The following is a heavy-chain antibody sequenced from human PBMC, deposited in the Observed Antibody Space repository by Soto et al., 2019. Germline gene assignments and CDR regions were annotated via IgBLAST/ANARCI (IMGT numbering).Heavy chain of an antibody. CDR2: FDPEDGNT. J-gene: IGHJ5*02. D-gene: IGHD2-2*01. CDR3: ARGPYCSSTSCYRNWFDP. V-gene: IGHV1-24*01. CDR1: GYTLTELS. Sequence: ASVKVSCKVSGYTLTELSMHWVRQAPGKGLEWMGGFDPEDGNTGYAQKFQGRVTMTRNTSISTAYMELSSLRSEDTAVYYCARGPYCSSTSCYRNWFDPWGQGTLVTVSS.